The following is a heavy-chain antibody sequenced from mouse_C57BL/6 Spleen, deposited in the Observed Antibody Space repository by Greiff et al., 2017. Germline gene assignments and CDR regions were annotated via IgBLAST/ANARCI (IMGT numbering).Heavy chain of an antibody. J-gene: IGHJ2*01. V-gene: IGHV1-4*01. CDR2: INPSSGYT. D-gene: IGHD4-1*01. CDR1: GYTFTSYT. Sequence: QVQLKESGAELARPGASVKMSCKASGYTFTSYTMHWVKQRPGQGLEWIGYINPSSGYTKYNQKFKDKATLTADKSSSTAYMQLSSLTSEDSAVYYCARRWDGKTYYFDYWGQGTTLTVSS. CDR3: ARRWDGKTYYFDY.